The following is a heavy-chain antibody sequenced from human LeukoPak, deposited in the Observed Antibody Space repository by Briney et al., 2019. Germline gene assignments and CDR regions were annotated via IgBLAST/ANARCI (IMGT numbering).Heavy chain of an antibody. Sequence: PGGSLRLSCAASGFTFSTYTMNWVRQVPGKGLEWVSSMIISGGSTYYADSVKGRFTISRDNSKNTLYLQMNSLRVEDTALYYCARETNIDYWGQGALVTVSS. D-gene: IGHD1-7*01. J-gene: IGHJ4*02. CDR2: MIISGGST. CDR1: GFTFSTYT. CDR3: ARETNIDY. V-gene: IGHV3-23*01.